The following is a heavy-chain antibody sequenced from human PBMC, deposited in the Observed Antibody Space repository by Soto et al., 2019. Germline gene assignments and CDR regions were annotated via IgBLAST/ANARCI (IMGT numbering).Heavy chain of an antibody. CDR3: ARDTTTGLDN. CDR2: INNDATKK. D-gene: IGHD4-17*01. V-gene: IGHV3-74*01. Sequence: GVSLRLSCAASGFTFSSYGMHWVRQAPGKGLVWVSRINNDATKKYYADSVKGRFTISRDNAKNTLYLQMDSLTAEDTAVYYCARDTTTGLDNWGQGTQVTVSS. CDR1: GFTFSSYG. J-gene: IGHJ4*02.